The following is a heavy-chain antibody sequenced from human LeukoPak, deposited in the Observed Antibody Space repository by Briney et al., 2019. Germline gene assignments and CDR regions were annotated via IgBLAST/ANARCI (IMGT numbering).Heavy chain of an antibody. CDR2: IIPILGTA. Sequence: ASVKVSCKASGSSFRSSTFAWVRQAPGRGLEWMGGIIPILGTANYALEFQGRATITTDESTSTVYMELSSLRSEDTAMYYCARGPLHVALSSGYLKWLDPWGQGSLVTVSS. V-gene: IGHV1-69*05. CDR3: ARGPLHVALSSGYLKWLDP. D-gene: IGHD3-22*01. J-gene: IGHJ5*02. CDR1: GSSFRSST.